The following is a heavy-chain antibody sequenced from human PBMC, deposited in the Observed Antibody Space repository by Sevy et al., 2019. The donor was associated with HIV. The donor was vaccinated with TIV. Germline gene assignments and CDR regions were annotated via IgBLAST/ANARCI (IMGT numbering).Heavy chain of an antibody. D-gene: IGHD6-6*01. V-gene: IGHV3-33*01. CDR2: IWYDGSNK. CDR1: GFTFSSYG. Sequence: GESLKISCAASGFTFSSYGMHWVRQSPGKGLEWVAVIWYDGSNKYYADSVKGRFTISRDNSKNTLYLQMNSLRAEDTAVYYCARDRQYSRSSGRYYYYGMDVWGQGTTVTVSS. J-gene: IGHJ6*02. CDR3: ARDRQYSRSSGRYYYYGMDV.